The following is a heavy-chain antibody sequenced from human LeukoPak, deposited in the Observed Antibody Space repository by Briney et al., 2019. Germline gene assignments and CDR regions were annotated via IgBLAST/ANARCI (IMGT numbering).Heavy chain of an antibody. CDR2: IYYSGST. CDR1: GGSISSPSYY. J-gene: IGHJ4*02. D-gene: IGHD5-18*01. CDR3: ASQRGYSYGSYYFDY. V-gene: IGHV4-39*01. Sequence: SETLSLTCSVSGGSISSPSYYWGWIRQPPGKGLEWIGTIYYSGSTSYTPSLNSRVTISVDTSKNQFPLRLSSVTAADTAVYYCASQRGYSYGSYYFDYWGQGTLVTVSS.